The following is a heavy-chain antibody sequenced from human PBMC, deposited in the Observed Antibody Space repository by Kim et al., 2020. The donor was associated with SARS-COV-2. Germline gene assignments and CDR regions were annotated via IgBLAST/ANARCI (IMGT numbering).Heavy chain of an antibody. V-gene: IGHV3-7*03. D-gene: IGHD1-26*01. CDR1: GFTFSSYW. CDR3: ARDLSRQWDGFIDY. J-gene: IGHJ4*02. CDR2: IKQDAGEK. Sequence: GGSLRLSCAASGFTFSSYWMSWVRQAPGKGLEWVANIKQDAGEKYYVDSVKGRFTISRDNAKNSLFLQMNSLSVEDTAVYYCARDLSRQWDGFIDYWGQGILVTVSS.